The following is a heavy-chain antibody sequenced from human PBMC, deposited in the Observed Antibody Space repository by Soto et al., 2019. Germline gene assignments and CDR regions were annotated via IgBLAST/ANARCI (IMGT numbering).Heavy chain of an antibody. D-gene: IGHD2-2*01. V-gene: IGHV3-48*03. CDR3: ATCSSTSCYDAFDI. CDR2: ISSSGSTI. J-gene: IGHJ3*02. CDR1: GFTFSSYE. Sequence: GGSLRLSCAASGFTFSSYEMNWVRQAPGKGLEWVSYISSSGSTIYYADSVKGRFTISRDNAKNSLYLQMNSLRAEDTAVYYCATCSSTSCYDAFDIWGQGTMVTVSS.